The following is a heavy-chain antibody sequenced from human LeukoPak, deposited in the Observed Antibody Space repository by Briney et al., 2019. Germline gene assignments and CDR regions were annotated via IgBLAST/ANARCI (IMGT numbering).Heavy chain of an antibody. CDR2: ISRNGDST. Sequence: GGSLRLSCAASGFTFSRHAMHWVRRAPGKGLELVSSISRNGDSTGYGNSVKGRFTIARDNSKSTLYLQMGSLRIENMAIYYCARSSGDFDHYYGMDVWGQGTTVTVSS. CDR3: ARSSGDFDHYYGMDV. D-gene: IGHD1-26*01. V-gene: IGHV3-64*01. J-gene: IGHJ6*02. CDR1: GFTFSRHA.